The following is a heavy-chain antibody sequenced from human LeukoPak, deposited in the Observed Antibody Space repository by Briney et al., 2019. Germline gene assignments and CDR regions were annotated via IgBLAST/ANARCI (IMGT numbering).Heavy chain of an antibody. CDR1: GYTFTSYG. CDR2: ISIYNGNT. D-gene: IGHD3-3*01. Sequence: ASVKVSCKASGYTFTSYGIGWVRQAPGQGLEWMGWISIYNGNTDYAQKLRGRVTMTTDTSTSTAYLELRGLRSDVTVMYYCARITYDFWSGYYMPDDPWGQGTLVTVSS. CDR3: ARITYDFWSGYYMPDDP. V-gene: IGHV1-18*01. J-gene: IGHJ5*02.